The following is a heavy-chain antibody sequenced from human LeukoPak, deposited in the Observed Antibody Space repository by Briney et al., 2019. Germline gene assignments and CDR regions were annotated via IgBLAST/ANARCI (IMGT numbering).Heavy chain of an antibody. Sequence: SETLSLTCAVYGGSFRGYYWSWIRQPPGKGLEWIGEINHSGSTNYNPSLKSRDTISVDTSKNQFSLKLSSVTAADTAVYYCARGRRFAYYYGSGSYYEFDYWGQGTLVTVSS. CDR3: ARGRRFAYYYGSGSYYEFDY. J-gene: IGHJ4*02. CDR2: INHSGST. V-gene: IGHV4-34*01. D-gene: IGHD3-10*01. CDR1: GGSFRGYY.